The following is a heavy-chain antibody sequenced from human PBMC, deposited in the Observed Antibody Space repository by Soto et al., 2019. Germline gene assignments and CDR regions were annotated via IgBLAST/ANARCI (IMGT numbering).Heavy chain of an antibody. V-gene: IGHV1-3*01. J-gene: IGHJ6*04. CDR1: GYTFTKYT. D-gene: IGHD2-8*01. CDR3: ARDPYHVLMVNGPNLYCMKV. CDR2: INAGNGNT. Sequence: ASVKVSCKASGYTFTKYTLHWVRQAPGQRLEWMGWINAGNGNTEYSQNFQARLTMTTDTSTTTAYMELRSLRSDDTAVYYCARDPYHVLMVNGPNLYCMKVWHKGNTVTVCS.